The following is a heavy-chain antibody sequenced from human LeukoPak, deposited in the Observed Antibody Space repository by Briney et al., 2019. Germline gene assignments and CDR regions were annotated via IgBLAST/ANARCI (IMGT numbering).Heavy chain of an antibody. V-gene: IGHV4-34*01. J-gene: IGHJ4*02. CDR1: GGSFSGYY. D-gene: IGHD3-16*02. CDR2: INHSGST. Sequence: SETLSLTCAVYGGSFSGYYWSWIRQPPGKGLEWIGEINHSGSTNYNPSLKSRVTISVDTSKNQFSLKLSSVTAADTAVYYCARGPGYDYVWGSYRSRYFDYWGQGTLVTVSS. CDR3: ARGPGYDYVWGSYRSRYFDY.